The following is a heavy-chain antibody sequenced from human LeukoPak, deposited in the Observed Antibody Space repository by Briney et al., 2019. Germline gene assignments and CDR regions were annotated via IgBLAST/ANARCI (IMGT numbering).Heavy chain of an antibody. CDR1: GYCISSGYY. V-gene: IGHV4-38-2*02. CDR3: AREANWNYGY. J-gene: IGHJ4*02. CDR2: IHHSGST. Sequence: SETLSLTCTVSGYCISSGYYWGWIRQPPGKGLEWIGSIHHSGSTYYNPSLKSRVTISEDTSKNQFSLKLNSVTAADTAAYYCAREANWNYGYWGQGTLVTVSS. D-gene: IGHD1-7*01.